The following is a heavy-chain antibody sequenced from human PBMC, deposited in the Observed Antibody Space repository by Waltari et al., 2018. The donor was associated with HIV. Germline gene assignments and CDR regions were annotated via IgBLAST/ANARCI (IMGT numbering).Heavy chain of an antibody. Sequence: EVQLVASGGGLIEPGGSLRVSCAASGFTISFNSMSWVRQGPGKGLEWVSVIYSGGSRYYADSVKGRFIISRDNSKNTVSLHMNSLRAEDTAVYYCARDPRSSGYYGMDVWGQGIKVTVSS. J-gene: IGHJ6*02. V-gene: IGHV3-53*01. CDR1: GFTISFNS. CDR2: IYSGGSR. D-gene: IGHD1-26*01. CDR3: ARDPRSSGYYGMDV.